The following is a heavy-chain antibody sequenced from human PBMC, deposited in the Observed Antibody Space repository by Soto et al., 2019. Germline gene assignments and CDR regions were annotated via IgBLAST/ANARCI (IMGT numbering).Heavy chain of an antibody. D-gene: IGHD2-15*01. CDR2: ISWNNHVI. V-gene: IGHV3-9*01. J-gene: IGHJ4*02. Sequence: VELVESGGGLIQPGRSLRLSCAASGFTFDEFSMHWVRQVPGKGPEWVSGISWNNHVIGYAGSVKGRFTISRDNAKNSLVLQMNGLRSGDTALYYCAKDDHCSGGGCYGGFDSWGQGVLVTVSP. CDR1: GFTFDEFS. CDR3: AKDDHCSGGGCYGGFDS.